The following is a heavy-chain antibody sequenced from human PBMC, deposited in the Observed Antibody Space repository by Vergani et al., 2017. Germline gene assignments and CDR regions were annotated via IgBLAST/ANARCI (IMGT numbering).Heavy chain of an antibody. CDR2: IYYSGST. J-gene: IGHJ5*02. V-gene: IGHV4-31*03. CDR1: GGSISSGGYY. Sequence: QVQLQESGPGLVKPSQTLSLTCTVSGGSISSGGYYWSWIRQHPGKGLEWIGYIYYSGSTYYNPSPKIRVTISVDTFKNQFSLKLSSVTAADTAVYYCAGGVIDCSSTSSYFEHWIDPWGQGTLVTVSS. D-gene: IGHD2-2*01. CDR3: AGGVIDCSSTSSYFEHWIDP.